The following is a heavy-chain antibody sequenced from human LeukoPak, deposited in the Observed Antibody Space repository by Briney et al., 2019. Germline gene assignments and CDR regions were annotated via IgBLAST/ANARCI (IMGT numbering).Heavy chain of an antibody. D-gene: IGHD1-20*01. V-gene: IGHV3-48*03. CDR1: GFTFSSYE. CDR2: ISSSGSTI. CDR3: ASGRSITGTTRRVGY. Sequence: PGGSLRLSCAPSGFTFSSYEMNWVRQAPGKGLEWVSYISSSGSTIYYADSVKGRFTIYRDNAENSLYLQMNSLRGADTAVYYCASGRSITGTTRRVGYWGQGTLVTVSS. J-gene: IGHJ4*02.